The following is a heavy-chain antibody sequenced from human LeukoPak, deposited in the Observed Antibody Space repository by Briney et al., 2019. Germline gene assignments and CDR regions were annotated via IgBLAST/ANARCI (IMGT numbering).Heavy chain of an antibody. CDR2: VDPEDGET. D-gene: IGHD1-26*01. J-gene: IGHJ5*02. CDR3: VISKGGDWFDP. CDR1: GYTFTDYY. V-gene: IGHV1-69-2*01. Sequence: ASVKVSCKVSGYTFTDYYMHWVQQAPGKGLEWMGLVDPEDGETIYAEKFQGRVTITADTSTDTAYMELSSLRSEDTAAYYCVISKGGDWFDPWGQGTLVTVSS.